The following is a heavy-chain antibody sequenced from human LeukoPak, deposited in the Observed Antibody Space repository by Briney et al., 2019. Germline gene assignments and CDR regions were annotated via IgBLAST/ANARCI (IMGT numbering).Heavy chain of an antibody. J-gene: IGHJ4*02. CDR1: GFTFSSYD. CDR3: ARGATTVTTPGTEFDY. V-gene: IGHV3-13*01. CDR2: IGTAGDT. Sequence: GGSLRLSCAASGFTFSSYDMHWVRHATGKGLEWVSAIGTAGDTYYPGSVKGRFTISRENTKNSLYLQMYSLRAGDTAVYYCARGATTVTTPGTEFDYWGQGTLVTVSS. D-gene: IGHD4-17*01.